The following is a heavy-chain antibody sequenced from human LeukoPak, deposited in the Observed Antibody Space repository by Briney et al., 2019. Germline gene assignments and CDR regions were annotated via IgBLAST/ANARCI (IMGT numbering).Heavy chain of an antibody. CDR3: ATDLAQVDYGDYVGAFDI. CDR1: GYTXTELS. CDR2: FDPEDGET. V-gene: IGHV1-24*01. J-gene: IGHJ3*02. D-gene: IGHD4-17*01. Sequence: ASVKVSCKVSGYTXTELSMHWVRQAPGKGLEWMGGFDPEDGETIYAQKFQGRVTMTEDTSTDTAYMELSSLRSEDTAVYYCATDLAQVDYGDYVGAFDIWGQGTMVTVSS.